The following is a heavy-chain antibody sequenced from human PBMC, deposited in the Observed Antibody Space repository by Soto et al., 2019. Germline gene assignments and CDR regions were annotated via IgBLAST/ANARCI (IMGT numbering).Heavy chain of an antibody. CDR3: ARADMGGSSWPFDY. D-gene: IGHD6-13*01. J-gene: IGHJ4*02. Sequence: QVQLQESGPGLVKPSGTLSLTCAVSGGSISSSNWWRWVRQPPGKGLEWIGESYHSGSTNYTPTLQCRVTISVDKSKNEFSLKLRAVTAADTAVYYCARADMGGSSWPFDYWGQGTLVTVSS. CDR2: SYHSGST. CDR1: GGSISSSNW. V-gene: IGHV4-4*02.